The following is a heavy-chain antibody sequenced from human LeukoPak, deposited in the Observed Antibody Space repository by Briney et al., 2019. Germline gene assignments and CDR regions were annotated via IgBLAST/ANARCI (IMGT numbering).Heavy chain of an antibody. Sequence: PGGSLRLSCAASDFTFSDYKMNWVRQAPGKGLEWVSSIRSSSSYIYYADSVKGRFTISRDNAKDSLYLQMSSLRADDTAVYYCARDRYDFWSGYPIVLDYWGQGTLVTVSS. CDR3: ARDRYDFWSGYPIVLDY. V-gene: IGHV3-21*01. J-gene: IGHJ4*02. CDR1: DFTFSDYK. D-gene: IGHD3-3*01. CDR2: IRSSSSYI.